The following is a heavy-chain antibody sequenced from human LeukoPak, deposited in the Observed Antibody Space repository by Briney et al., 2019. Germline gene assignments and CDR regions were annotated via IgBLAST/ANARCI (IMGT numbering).Heavy chain of an antibody. V-gene: IGHV4-59*08. CDR2: IYYSGST. CDR1: GGSISGNF. CDR3: ARLGGLPGYYFDY. Sequence: SETLSLTCTVSGGSISGNFWSWIRQPPGKGLEYIGYIYYSGSTYYNPSLKSRVTMPVDTSKNQFSLRLSSVTAADTAVYYCARLGGLPGYYFDYWGQGTLVAVSS. J-gene: IGHJ4*02. D-gene: IGHD3-10*01.